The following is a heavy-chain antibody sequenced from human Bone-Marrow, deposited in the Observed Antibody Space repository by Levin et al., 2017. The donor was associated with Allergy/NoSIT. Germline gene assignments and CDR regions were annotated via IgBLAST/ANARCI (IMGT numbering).Heavy chain of an antibody. CDR2: ISSSSSTI. CDR3: ARGLRGSGSYEPLFDY. CDR1: GFTFSSYS. J-gene: IGHJ4*02. Sequence: GGSLRLSCAASGFTFSSYSMNWVRQAPGKGLEWVSYISSSSSTIYYADSVKGRFTISRDNAKNSLYLQMNSLRAEDTAVYYCARGLRGSGSYEPLFDYWGQGTLVTVSS. D-gene: IGHD3-10*01. V-gene: IGHV3-48*01.